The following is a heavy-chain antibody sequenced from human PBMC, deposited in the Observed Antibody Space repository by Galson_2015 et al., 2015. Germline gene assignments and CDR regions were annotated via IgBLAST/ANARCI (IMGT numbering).Heavy chain of an antibody. J-gene: IGHJ4*02. V-gene: IGHV3-11*01. CDR2: ISSSGSTI. CDR3: ARDLSPFDPTLDY. CDR1: GFTFSDYY. Sequence: SLRLSCAASGFTFSDYYMSWIRQAPGKGLEWVSYISSSGSTIYYADSVKGRFTISRDNAKNSLYLQMNSLRAEDTAVYYCARDLSPFDPTLDYWGQGTLVTVSS.